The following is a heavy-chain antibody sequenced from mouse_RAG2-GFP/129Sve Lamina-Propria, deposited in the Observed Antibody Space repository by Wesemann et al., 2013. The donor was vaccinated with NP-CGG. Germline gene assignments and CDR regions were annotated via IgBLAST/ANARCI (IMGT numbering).Heavy chain of an antibody. CDR3: ARDGGSNWYFDV. J-gene: IGHJ1*03. CDR1: GFTFSSYA. CDR2: ISDGGSYT. V-gene: IGHV5-4*01. Sequence: EVQLVESGGGLVKPGGSLKLSCAASGFTFSSYAMSWVRQTPEKRLEWVATISDGGSYTYYPDNVKGRFTISRDNAKNNLYLQMSHLKSEDTAMYYCARDGGSNWYFDVWGTGTTVTVSS.